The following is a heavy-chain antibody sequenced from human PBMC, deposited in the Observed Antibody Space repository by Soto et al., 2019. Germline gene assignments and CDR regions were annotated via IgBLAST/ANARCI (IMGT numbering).Heavy chain of an antibody. Sequence: EVPLVESGGGLIHPGGSLRLSCAASGFNVNSDYMNWVRQTPGKGLEWVASIYSGETTYYADSVRGRFTISSDKSKNTLYFQLSSLRIEDTAVYYCTRDGRGLGRLSLFEYWGQGVLVTVSS. CDR3: TRDGRGLGRLSLFEY. CDR1: GFNVNSDY. J-gene: IGHJ4*02. D-gene: IGHD2-21*02. CDR2: IYSGETT. V-gene: IGHV3-53*01.